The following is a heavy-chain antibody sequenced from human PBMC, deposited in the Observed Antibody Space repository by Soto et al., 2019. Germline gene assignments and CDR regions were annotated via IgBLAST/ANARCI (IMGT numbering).Heavy chain of an antibody. Sequence: PGGSLRLSCAPSGFTFSSYAMHWVRQAPGTGLEWVAVISSDGGTTFYADSVTGRFTISRDNSKNTVHLQMNSLRAEDTAVYKCAGDGGRTGTIGNYLCQGTLVTVSS. J-gene: IGHJ4*02. CDR2: ISSDGGTT. CDR1: GFTFSSYA. D-gene: IGHD1-7*01. CDR3: AGDGGRTGTIGNY. V-gene: IGHV3-30-3*01.